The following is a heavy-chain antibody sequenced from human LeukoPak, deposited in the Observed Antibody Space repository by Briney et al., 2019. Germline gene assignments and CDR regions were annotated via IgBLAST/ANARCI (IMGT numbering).Heavy chain of an antibody. CDR3: TVVPAARGNWYFDL. J-gene: IGHJ2*01. CDR1: GGSISSSSYY. V-gene: IGHV4-39*01. Sequence: SETLSLTCTVSGGSISSSSYYWGWIRQPPGKGLEWIGSIYYSGSTYYNPSLKSRVTISVDTSKNQFSLKLNSVTAADTAVYYCTVVPAARGNWYFDLWGRGTLVTVSS. D-gene: IGHD2-2*01. CDR2: IYYSGST.